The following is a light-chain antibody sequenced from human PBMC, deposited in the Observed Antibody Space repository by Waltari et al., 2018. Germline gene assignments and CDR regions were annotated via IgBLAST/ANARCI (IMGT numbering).Light chain of an antibody. CDR2: VAS. CDR1: QSVDIH. V-gene: IGKV3-15*01. J-gene: IGKJ4*01. CDR3: QHYENWPHT. Sequence: EIVMTQSPATLSVSPGERATLSCRASQSVDIHVAWYKQEPGQAPRLLIYVASTRATDIPARFSGSGSGTEFTLIISSLQSEDSGVYYCQHYENWPHTFGGGTKVEIK.